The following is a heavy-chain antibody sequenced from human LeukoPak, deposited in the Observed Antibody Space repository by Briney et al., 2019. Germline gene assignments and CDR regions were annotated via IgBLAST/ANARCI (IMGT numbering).Heavy chain of an antibody. D-gene: IGHD6-6*01. J-gene: IGHJ4*02. CDR3: ARDAQYSSSSDDFDY. V-gene: IGHV1-69*05. CDR1: GGTFSSYA. CDR2: IIPIFGTA. Sequence: SVKVSCKASGGTFSSYAISWVRQAPGQGLEWMGRIIPIFGTANYAQKFQGRVAITTDESTSTAYMELSSLRSEDTAVYYCARDAQYSSSSDDFDYWGQGTLVTVSS.